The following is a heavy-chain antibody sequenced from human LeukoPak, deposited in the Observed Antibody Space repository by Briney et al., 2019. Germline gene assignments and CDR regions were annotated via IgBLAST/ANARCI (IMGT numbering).Heavy chain of an antibody. D-gene: IGHD3-9*01. Sequence: ASVKVSCKTSGYTFNGYYMHWVRQAPGQGLEWMGWINPNSGDTNYAQKFQGRVTMTSDTSISTAYMELRRLRSDDTAVYYCAGPAYYDILTDDPSNNWFDPWGQGTLVTVSS. CDR2: INPNSGDT. J-gene: IGHJ5*02. V-gene: IGHV1-2*02. CDR3: AGPAYYDILTDDPSNNWFDP. CDR1: GYTFNGYY.